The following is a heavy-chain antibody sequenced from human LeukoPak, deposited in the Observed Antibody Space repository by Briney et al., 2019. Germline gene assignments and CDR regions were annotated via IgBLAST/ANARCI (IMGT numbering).Heavy chain of an antibody. CDR2: IKQDGSEK. V-gene: IGHV3-7*03. CDR3: ARSGSYYFDYYYYMDV. D-gene: IGHD1-26*01. CDR1: GFTFSSYW. Sequence: GGSLRLSCAASGFTFSSYWMSWVRQAPGKGLEWVANIKQDGSEKYYVDSVKGRFTISRDNAKNSLYLQMNSLRAEDTAVYYCARSGSYYFDYYYYMDVWGKGTTVTVSS. J-gene: IGHJ6*03.